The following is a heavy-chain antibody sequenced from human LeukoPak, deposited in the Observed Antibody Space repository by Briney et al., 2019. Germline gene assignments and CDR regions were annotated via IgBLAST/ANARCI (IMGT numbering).Heavy chain of an antibody. D-gene: IGHD4-11*01. Sequence: GRSLRLSCAASGFTFSIYAMSCVSQAPGKGLEWVSAISGSGGSTYYADSGKGRFTISRDNSKNTLYLQMNSLRAEDTAVYYCAKELQTPRDYWGQGTLVTVSS. CDR2: ISGSGGST. CDR3: AKELQTPRDY. CDR1: GFTFSIYA. J-gene: IGHJ4*02. V-gene: IGHV3-23*01.